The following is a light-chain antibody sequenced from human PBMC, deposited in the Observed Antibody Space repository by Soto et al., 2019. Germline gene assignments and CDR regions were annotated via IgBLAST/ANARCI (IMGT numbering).Light chain of an antibody. CDR1: SGSIASNY. V-gene: IGLV6-57*04. Sequence: LTQPHSVSESPGKTITISCTRSSGSIASNYVQWYQQRLGSAPTTVIYEDNQKPSGVPDRFSGSIDRSSNSASLTISGLKTEDEAVYFCQSYDTSSWVFGGGTKVTVL. J-gene: IGLJ3*02. CDR2: EDN. CDR3: QSYDTSSWV.